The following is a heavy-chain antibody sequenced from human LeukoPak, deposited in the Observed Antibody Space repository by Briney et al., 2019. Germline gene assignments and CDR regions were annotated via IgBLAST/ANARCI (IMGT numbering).Heavy chain of an antibody. Sequence: PSETLSLTCTVSGGSISSYYWSWIRQPPGKGLEWIGYVFYSGSTSYNPSLKSRLTISADTSKNQFSLKLSSVTAADTAVYYCARGLHSRSSGRRFDVFEIWGQGTMVTVSS. CDR2: VFYSGST. CDR3: ARGLHSRSSGRRFDVFEI. J-gene: IGHJ3*02. D-gene: IGHD6-6*01. V-gene: IGHV4-59*01. CDR1: GGSISSYY.